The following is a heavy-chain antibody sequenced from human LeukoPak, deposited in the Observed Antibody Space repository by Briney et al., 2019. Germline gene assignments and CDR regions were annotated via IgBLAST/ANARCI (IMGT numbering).Heavy chain of an antibody. CDR2: IYSGGST. D-gene: IGHD7-27*01. V-gene: IGHV3-53*01. CDR3: ASNWGNETGLH. CDR1: GFTVSSNY. Sequence: GGSLRLSCAASGFTVSSNYMSWVRQAPGKGLEWVSVIYSGGSTYYADSVKGRFTISRDNSKNTLYLQMNSLRAEDTAVYYCASNWGNETGLHWGQGTLVTVSS. J-gene: IGHJ4*02.